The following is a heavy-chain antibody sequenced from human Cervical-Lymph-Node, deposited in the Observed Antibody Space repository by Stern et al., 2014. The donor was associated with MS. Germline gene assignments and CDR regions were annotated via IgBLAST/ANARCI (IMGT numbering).Heavy chain of an antibody. J-gene: IGHJ4*02. CDR2: FDPQEGEI. Sequence: HDQLVQSGAAVKKPGASVKVSCKVSGYTLSELAMHWVRQAPGNGLEWMGGFDPQEGEIIYAQKFQGRVTMTEDTSTDTAYMELSSLRSEDTAVYYCAAIVTAGTLDYCGQGSLVTVSS. CDR3: AAIVTAGTLDY. CDR1: GYTLSELA. D-gene: IGHD6-13*01. V-gene: IGHV1-24*01.